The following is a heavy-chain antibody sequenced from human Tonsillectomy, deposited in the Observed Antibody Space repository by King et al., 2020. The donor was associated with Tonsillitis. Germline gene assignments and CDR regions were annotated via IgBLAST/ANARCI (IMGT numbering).Heavy chain of an antibody. CDR1: GYTFIGYY. CDR3: ARDVGGYSYGLFNY. J-gene: IGHJ4*02. CDR2: INPNSGGT. V-gene: IGHV1-2*02. D-gene: IGHD5-18*01. Sequence: QLVQSGAEVKKPGASVKVSCKASGYTFIGYYMHWVRQAPGQGLEWMGWINPNSGGTNYAQKFQGRVTMTRDTSISTAYMELSRLRSDDTAVYYCARDVGGYSYGLFNYWGRGTLVTVSA.